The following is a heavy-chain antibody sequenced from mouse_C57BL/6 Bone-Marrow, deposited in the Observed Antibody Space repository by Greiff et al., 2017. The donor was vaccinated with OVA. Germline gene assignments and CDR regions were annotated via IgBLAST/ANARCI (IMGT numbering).Heavy chain of an antibody. CDR2: IDPETGGT. CDR3: TRDYGSSPLDY. D-gene: IGHD1-1*01. J-gene: IGHJ2*01. Sequence: VQRVESGAELVRPGASVTLSCKASGYTFTDYEMHWVKQTPVHGLEWIGAIDPETGGTAYNQKFKGKAILTADKSSSTAYMELRSLTSEDSAVYYCTRDYGSSPLDYWGQGTTLTVSS. CDR1: GYTFTDYE. V-gene: IGHV1-15*01.